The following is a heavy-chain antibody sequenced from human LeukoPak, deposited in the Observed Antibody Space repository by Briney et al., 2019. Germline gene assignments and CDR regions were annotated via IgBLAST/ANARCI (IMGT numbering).Heavy chain of an antibody. CDR2: ISSSSSYI. Sequence: GGSLGLSCAASGFTFSSYSMNWVRQAPGKGLEWVSSISSSSSYIYYADSVKGRFTISRDNAKNSLYLQMSSLRAEDTAVYYCARDGLHLGLGAFDIWGQGTMVTVSS. D-gene: IGHD3-16*01. J-gene: IGHJ3*02. V-gene: IGHV3-21*01. CDR1: GFTFSSYS. CDR3: ARDGLHLGLGAFDI.